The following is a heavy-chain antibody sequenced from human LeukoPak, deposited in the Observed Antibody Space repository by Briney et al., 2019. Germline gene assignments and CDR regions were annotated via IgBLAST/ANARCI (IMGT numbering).Heavy chain of an antibody. CDR1: GFTFSSYR. D-gene: IGHD3-16*01. CDR3: ARGGGLDV. Sequence: PGGSLRLSCAASGFTFSSYRTNWARQAPGKGLEWVASINHNGNVNYYVDSVKGRFTISRDNAKNSLYLQMSNLRAEDTAVYFCARGGGLDVWGQGATVTVSS. CDR2: INHNGNVN. V-gene: IGHV3-7*03. J-gene: IGHJ6*02.